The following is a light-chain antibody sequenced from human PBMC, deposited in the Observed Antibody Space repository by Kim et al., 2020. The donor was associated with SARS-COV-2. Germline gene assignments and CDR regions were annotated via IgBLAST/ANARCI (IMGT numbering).Light chain of an antibody. CDR2: QDS. CDR3: QAWDSSTAE. J-gene: IGLJ2*01. V-gene: IGLV3-1*01. Sequence: ESPGQTASITCAGDKLGDKYACWYQQKPGQSPVLVIYQDSKRPSGIPERFSGSNSGNTATLTISGTQAMDEADYYCQAWDSSTAEFGGGTQLTVL. CDR1: KLGDKY.